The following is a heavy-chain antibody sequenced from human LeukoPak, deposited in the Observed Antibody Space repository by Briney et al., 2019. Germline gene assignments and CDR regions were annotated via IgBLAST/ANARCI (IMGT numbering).Heavy chain of an antibody. Sequence: ASVNVSFKASGYTFTDYYIDWVRQAPGQGLEWMGWINPNSGGTNYAQKFQGRVTMTRDTSISTAYMELSSLRSDDTAVYYCARALSLDYWGQGTLVAVSS. J-gene: IGHJ4*02. V-gene: IGHV1-2*02. CDR2: INPNSGGT. CDR3: ARALSLDY. CDR1: GYTFTDYY.